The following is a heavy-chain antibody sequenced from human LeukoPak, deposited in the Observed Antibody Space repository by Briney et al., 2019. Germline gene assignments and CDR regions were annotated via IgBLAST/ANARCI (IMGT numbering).Heavy chain of an antibody. Sequence: SETLPLTCTVSGGSTSSYYWRWIRQPPGKALEWIGYIYYSGSTKYNPSLKSRITISVDTSKNQFSLKLSSVTAADTAVYYCARHYGDYVGWYFDLWGRGTLVTVSS. J-gene: IGHJ2*01. CDR1: GGSTSSYY. V-gene: IGHV4-59*08. CDR2: IYYSGST. D-gene: IGHD4-17*01. CDR3: ARHYGDYVGWYFDL.